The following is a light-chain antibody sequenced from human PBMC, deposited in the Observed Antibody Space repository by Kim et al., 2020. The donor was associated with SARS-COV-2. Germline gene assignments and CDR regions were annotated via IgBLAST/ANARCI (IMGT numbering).Light chain of an antibody. CDR1: QNVHNNF. Sequence: DTALTQSPGALSLSPGQRATLSCRASQNVHNNFLAWYQQKPGQAPRLLVYDASTRAAGVSDRFSATGSGTDFTLIINGLEPEDFAIYYCQQYGTSPRTFGQGTKVDIK. CDR3: QQYGTSPRT. J-gene: IGKJ1*01. CDR2: DAS. V-gene: IGKV3-20*01.